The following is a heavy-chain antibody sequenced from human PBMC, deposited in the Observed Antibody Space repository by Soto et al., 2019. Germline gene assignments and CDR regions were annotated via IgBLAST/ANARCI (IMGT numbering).Heavy chain of an antibody. CDR3: AKDRVVYSSSSGGLATNNWFDP. V-gene: IGHV3-23*01. J-gene: IGHJ5*02. CDR2: ISGSGGST. D-gene: IGHD6-6*01. Sequence: EVQLLESGGGLVQPGGSLRLSCAASGFTFSSYAMSWVRQAPGKGLEWVSAISGSGGSTYYADSVKGRFTISRDNSKNTLYLQMNSLRAEDTAVYYCAKDRVVYSSSSGGLATNNWFDPWGQGTLVTVSS. CDR1: GFTFSSYA.